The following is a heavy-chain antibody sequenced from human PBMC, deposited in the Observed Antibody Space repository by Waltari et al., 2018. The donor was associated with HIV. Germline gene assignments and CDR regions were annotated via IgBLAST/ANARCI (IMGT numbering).Heavy chain of an antibody. V-gene: IGHV1-18*01. Sequence: QVQLVQSGAEVKKPGASVKVSCKASGYTFTSFGISGVRQAPGQGLEWMGWISAYNGNTNDARKLQGRVTMTTDTSTSTAYKELRSLRSDDTAVFYCARDNWNDYYYYGMDVWGQGTTVTVSS. J-gene: IGHJ6*02. CDR3: ARDNWNDYYYYGMDV. CDR2: ISAYNGNT. CDR1: GYTFTSFG. D-gene: IGHD1-1*01.